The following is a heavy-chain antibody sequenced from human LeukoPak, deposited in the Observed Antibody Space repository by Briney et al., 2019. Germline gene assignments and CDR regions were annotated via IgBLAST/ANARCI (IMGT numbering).Heavy chain of an antibody. D-gene: IGHD3-10*02. J-gene: IGHJ6*04. CDR3: AELGITMIGGV. V-gene: IGHV3-21*01. CDR2: ITGNSNYI. CDR1: GFTFSIYS. Sequence: GGSLRLSCAASGFTFSIYSINWVRQAPGKGLEWVSFITGNSNYIYYADSVKVRFTISRDNAKNSLYLQMNSLRAEDTAVYCAELGITMIGGVWGKGTTVTISS.